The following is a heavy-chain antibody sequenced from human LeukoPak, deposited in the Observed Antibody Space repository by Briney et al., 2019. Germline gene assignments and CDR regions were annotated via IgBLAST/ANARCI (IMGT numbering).Heavy chain of an antibody. CDR1: GFTFSDYY. CDR3: ARDTRFLEWLLGGYFDY. V-gene: IGHV3-11*04. D-gene: IGHD3-3*01. J-gene: IGHJ4*02. Sequence: GGSLRLSCAASGFTFSDYYMSWIRQAPGKGLEWVSYISSTSSTIYYADSVKGRFTISRDNAKNSLYLQMNSLRDEDTAVYYCARDTRFLEWLLGGYFDYWGQGTLVTVSS. CDR2: ISSTSSTI.